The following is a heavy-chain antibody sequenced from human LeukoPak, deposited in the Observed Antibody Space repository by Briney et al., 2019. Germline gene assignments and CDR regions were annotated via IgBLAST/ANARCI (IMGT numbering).Heavy chain of an antibody. Sequence: ASVKVSCKASGYTFASYGISWVRQAPGQGLEWMGWISAYNGDTKYVQKFQGRVTMTEDTSTDTAYMELSSLRSEDTAVYYCATNIGPMVRGVTRSYYYYMDVWGKGTTVTVSS. D-gene: IGHD3-10*01. J-gene: IGHJ6*03. CDR2: ISAYNGDT. CDR1: GYTFASYG. CDR3: ATNIGPMVRGVTRSYYYYMDV. V-gene: IGHV1-18*01.